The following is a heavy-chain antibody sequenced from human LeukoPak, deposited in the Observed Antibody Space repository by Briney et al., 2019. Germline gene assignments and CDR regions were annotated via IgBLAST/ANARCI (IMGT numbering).Heavy chain of an antibody. Sequence: GGSLRLSCAASGLTFSDYGMHWGRQAPGKGLEWVAVISNDGIKKDHADSVKGRFTISRDNSKNTVYLQMNSLRADDTAVYYCASVRYFDWLVDNWGQGTLVTVSS. D-gene: IGHD3-9*01. CDR2: ISNDGIKK. CDR1: GLTFSDYG. CDR3: ASVRYFDWLVDN. V-gene: IGHV3-30*03. J-gene: IGHJ4*02.